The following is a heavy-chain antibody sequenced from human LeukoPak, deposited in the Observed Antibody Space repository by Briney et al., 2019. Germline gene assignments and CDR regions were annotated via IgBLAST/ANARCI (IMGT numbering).Heavy chain of an antibody. J-gene: IGHJ4*02. CDR1: GGSISSSDW. V-gene: IGHV4-61*01. D-gene: IGHD3-10*01. Sequence: PSETLSLTCAVSGGSISSSDWWSWIRQPPGRGLEWIGYIYYSGSTNYNPSLKSRVTISVDTSKNQFSLKLRSVTAADTAVYYCARLPYYGSGSYYNLGYWGQGTLVTVSS. CDR2: IYYSGST. CDR3: ARLPYYGSGSYYNLGY.